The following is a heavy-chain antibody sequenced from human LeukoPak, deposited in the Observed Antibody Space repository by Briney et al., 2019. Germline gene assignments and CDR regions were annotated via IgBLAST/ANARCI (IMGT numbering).Heavy chain of an antibody. Sequence: GGSLRLSCAASGFTFSIYWVSWVRQAPGKGLEWVSGISWNSGSIGYADSVKGRFTISRDNAKNSLYLQMNSLRAEDTALYYCAKDIGRWLQTNWFDPWGQGTLVTVSS. CDR3: AKDIGRWLQTNWFDP. J-gene: IGHJ5*02. D-gene: IGHD5-24*01. CDR1: GFTFSIYW. CDR2: ISWNSGSI. V-gene: IGHV3-9*01.